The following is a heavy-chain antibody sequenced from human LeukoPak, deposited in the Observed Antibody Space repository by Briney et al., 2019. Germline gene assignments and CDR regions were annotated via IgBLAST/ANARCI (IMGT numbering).Heavy chain of an antibody. D-gene: IGHD2-15*01. Sequence: SESLSLTCTVSGGSIGDYYWSWIRPPPGKGRTWIGYLYYSRNTNYSPSLKSRVTISADTSKTQVYLKLRYVTAADTAVYYCVRDLWGAGGTQYWGQGILVTVSS. CDR3: VRDLWGAGGTQY. CDR1: GGSIGDYY. J-gene: IGHJ4*02. V-gene: IGHV4-59*01. CDR2: LYYSRNT.